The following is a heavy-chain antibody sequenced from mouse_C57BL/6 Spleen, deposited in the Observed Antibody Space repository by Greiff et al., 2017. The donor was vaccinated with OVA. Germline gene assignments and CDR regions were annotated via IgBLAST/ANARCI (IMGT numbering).Heavy chain of an antibody. D-gene: IGHD4-1*01. V-gene: IGHV1-69*01. Sequence: QVQLQQSGAELVMPGASVKLSCKASGYTFTSYWMHWVKQRPGQGLEWIGEIDPSDSYTNYNQKFKGKSTLTVDKSSSTAYMQLSSLTSEDSAVYYCARKLGRENWYFDVWGTGTTVTVSS. J-gene: IGHJ1*03. CDR1: GYTFTSYW. CDR3: ARKLGRENWYFDV. CDR2: IDPSDSYT.